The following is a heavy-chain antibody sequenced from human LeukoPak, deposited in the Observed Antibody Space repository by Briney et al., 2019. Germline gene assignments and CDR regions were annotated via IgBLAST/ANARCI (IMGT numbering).Heavy chain of an antibody. CDR2: ISSSGSTI. J-gene: IGHJ4*02. CDR3: ARDRYGDFKADY. V-gene: IGHV3-11*01. D-gene: IGHD4-17*01. Sequence: XWIRXXXGKGLEWVSYISSSGSTIYYADSVKGQFTISRDNAKNSLYLQMNSLRAEDTAVYYCARDRYGDFKADYWGQGTLVTVSS.